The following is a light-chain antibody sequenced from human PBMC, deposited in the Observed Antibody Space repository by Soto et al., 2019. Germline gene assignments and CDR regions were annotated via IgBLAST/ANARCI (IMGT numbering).Light chain of an antibody. V-gene: IGLV2-14*01. CDR3: SSYAYTNNYV. CDR1: SSDVGGYNY. J-gene: IGLJ1*01. CDR2: EVS. Sequence: QSALTQPASVSGSPGQSITISCTGTSSDVGGYNYVSWYQQHPGKAPKLMIYEVSNRPSGVSNRFSGSKSDNTASLTVSGLQAEDEADYYCSSYAYTNNYVFGTGTKVTVL.